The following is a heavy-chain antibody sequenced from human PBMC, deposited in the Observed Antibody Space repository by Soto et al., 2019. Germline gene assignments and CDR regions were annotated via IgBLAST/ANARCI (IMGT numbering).Heavy chain of an antibody. D-gene: IGHD6-19*01. CDR1: GGSFSPYF. CDR2: INHSGST. V-gene: IGHV4-34*01. J-gene: IGHJ2*01. Sequence: QVQLQQWGAGLLKPSETLSLTCAVYGGSFSPYFWSWIRQPPGKELEWIGEINHSGSTNYNPSLTRRATLSVDTSKNQVSLKLTSVTAADTAVYYCARLASGWQYYYFDFWGRGTPVTVSS. CDR3: ARLASGWQYYYFDF.